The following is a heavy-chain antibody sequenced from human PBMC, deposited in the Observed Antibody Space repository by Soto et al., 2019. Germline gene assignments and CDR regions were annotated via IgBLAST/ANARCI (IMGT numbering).Heavy chain of an antibody. J-gene: IGHJ5*02. Sequence: SETLSLTCAVSGGSVNTGYWWSWVRQPPGKGLEWIGEVHHSGTTNYIQSLTSRLTMSVDKSGNQVSLNLSSVTAADTAVYYCARGGRQQLVRRNWFDPWGQGTLVTVSS. D-gene: IGHD6-13*01. CDR2: VHHSGTT. CDR3: ARGGRQQLVRRNWFDP. V-gene: IGHV4-4*02. CDR1: GGSVNTGYW.